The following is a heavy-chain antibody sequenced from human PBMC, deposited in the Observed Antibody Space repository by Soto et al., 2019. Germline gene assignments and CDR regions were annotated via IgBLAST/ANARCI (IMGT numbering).Heavy chain of an antibody. CDR3: ARLCGGSCYSVAFDI. J-gene: IGHJ3*02. Sequence: HPGGSLRLSCAASGFTVSSNYMSWVRQAPGKGLEWVSVIYSGGSTYYADSVKGRFTISRHNSKNTLYLQMNSLRAEDTAVYYCARLCGGSCYSVAFDIWGQGTMVTVSS. CDR1: GFTVSSNY. CDR2: IYSGGST. V-gene: IGHV3-53*04. D-gene: IGHD2-15*01.